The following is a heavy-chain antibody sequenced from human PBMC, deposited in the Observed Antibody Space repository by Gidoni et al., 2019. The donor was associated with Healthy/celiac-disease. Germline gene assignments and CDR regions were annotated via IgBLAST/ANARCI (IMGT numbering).Heavy chain of an antibody. D-gene: IGHD5-12*01. J-gene: IGHJ4*02. Sequence: EVQLVESGGGLVQPGGSLNLSFTSSVFTFSSYSMNWVRQSPGKGLEWVSYISSSSSTIYYADSVKGRFTIARENAKNSLYLQMNSLRDEDTVVYYCERLRHFNRWGQGNLVTVS. CDR2: ISSSSSTI. CDR3: ERLRHFNR. V-gene: IGHV3-48*02. CDR1: VFTFSSYS.